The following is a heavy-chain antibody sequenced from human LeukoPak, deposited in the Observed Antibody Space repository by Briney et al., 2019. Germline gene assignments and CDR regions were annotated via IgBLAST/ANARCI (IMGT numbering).Heavy chain of an antibody. CDR1: GFTFSSYS. V-gene: IGHV3-48*01. J-gene: IGHJ4*02. CDR2: ISSSNSTI. CDR3: ASGVSSTSCYVDY. D-gene: IGHD2-2*01. Sequence: GGSLRLSCAASGFTFSSYSMNWVRQALGKGLEGVSYISSSNSTIYYADSVKGRFTISRDNAKNSLYLQMNSLRAEDTAVYYCASGVSSTSCYVDYWGQGTLVTVSS.